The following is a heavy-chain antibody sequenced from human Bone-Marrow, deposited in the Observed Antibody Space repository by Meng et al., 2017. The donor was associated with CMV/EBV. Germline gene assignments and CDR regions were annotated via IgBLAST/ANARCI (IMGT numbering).Heavy chain of an antibody. V-gene: IGHV3-74*03. D-gene: IGHD2-15*01. CDR2: INGDGSTT. J-gene: IGHJ4*02. CDR3: ARDRGGFHDY. Sequence: LCCAASGFNFKRYWIHWVRQTPGKGLEWVSRINGDGSTTTYADSVMGRFTVSRDNPRNTVSLQMNSLRAEDTAVYYCARDRGGFHDYWGPGTLVTVSS. CDR1: GFNFKRYW.